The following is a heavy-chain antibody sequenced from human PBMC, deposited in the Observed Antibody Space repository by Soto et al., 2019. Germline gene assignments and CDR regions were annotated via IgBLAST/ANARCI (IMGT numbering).Heavy chain of an antibody. D-gene: IGHD2-2*02. V-gene: IGHV4-30-4*01. CDR3: ARDVVVVPAAIRGSNYYYGMDV. CDR2: IYYSGST. CDR1: GGSISSGDYY. J-gene: IGHJ6*02. Sequence: KTSETLSLTCTVSGGSISSGDYYWSCMRQPPGKGLEWIGYIYYSGSTYYNPSLKSRVTISVDTSKNQFSLKLSSVTAADTAVYYCARDVVVVPAAIRGSNYYYGMDVWGQGTTVTVSS.